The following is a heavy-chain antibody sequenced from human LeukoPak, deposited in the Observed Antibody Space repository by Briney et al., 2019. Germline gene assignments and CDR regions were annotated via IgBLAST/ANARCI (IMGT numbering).Heavy chain of an antibody. J-gene: IGHJ4*02. CDR2: VYWTGDK. CDR1: GFSLSSSGVA. Sequence: SGPTLVNPTQTLTLTCSCSGFSLSSSGVAVGWIRQSPGKALEWLALVYWTGDKQYRPSLQSRLNISRDTSNNQVALTLTNMDPEDTGTYYCAHRGYYNSNTNPFDYWGQGTLVIVSS. CDR3: AHRGYYNSNTNPFDY. D-gene: IGHD3-10*01. V-gene: IGHV2-5*01.